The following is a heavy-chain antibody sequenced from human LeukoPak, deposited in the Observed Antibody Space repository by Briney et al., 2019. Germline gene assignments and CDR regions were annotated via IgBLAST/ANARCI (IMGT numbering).Heavy chain of an antibody. CDR1: GFTFSKYG. Sequence: GGSLRLSCAASGFTFSKYGMSWVRQAPGKGLEWVSAISESGGSTYYADSVKGRFTISRDNSKNTLYLQMNSLRAEDTAVYYCAKDITMIVVAIFDYWGQGTLVTVSS. V-gene: IGHV3-23*01. D-gene: IGHD3-22*01. CDR2: ISESGGST. CDR3: AKDITMIVVAIFDY. J-gene: IGHJ4*02.